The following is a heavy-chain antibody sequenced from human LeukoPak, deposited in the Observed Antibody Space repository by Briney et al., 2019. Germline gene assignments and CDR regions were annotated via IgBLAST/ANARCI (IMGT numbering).Heavy chain of an antibody. J-gene: IGHJ5*02. V-gene: IGHV4-39*01. CDR3: AQSLGSGNWIGNWFDP. CDR1: GGSISSSSHS. D-gene: IGHD1-1*01. CDR2: IYYTGRT. Sequence: SETLSLTCAVSGGSISSSSHSWGWIRQPPGKGLEWTGTIYYTGRTYYNPSLESRLTISVDTSKNQFSLKLTSVTAADTAIYYCAQSLGSGNWIGNWFDPWGQGTLVTVSS.